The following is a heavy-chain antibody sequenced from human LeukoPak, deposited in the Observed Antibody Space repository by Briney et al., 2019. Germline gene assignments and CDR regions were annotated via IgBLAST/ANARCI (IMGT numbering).Heavy chain of an antibody. CDR1: GDSFDNYY. CDR2: VDHSGRT. CDR3: AATNYFYGSGSFHKRDS. Sequence: PSETLSLTCGVYGDSFDNYYWNWIRQFPEKRLEWIGEVDHSGRTTYSPSLQGRVTISVDTSKSQFSLKLNSVTAADTAVYFCAATNYFYGSGSFHKRDSWGQEPWSPSPQ. J-gene: IGHJ5*01. D-gene: IGHD3-10*01. V-gene: IGHV4-34*01.